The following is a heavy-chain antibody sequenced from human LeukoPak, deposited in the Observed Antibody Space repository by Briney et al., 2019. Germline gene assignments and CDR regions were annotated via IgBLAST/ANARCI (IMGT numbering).Heavy chain of an antibody. Sequence: ASVTVSCKASGYTFTCYGISWVRQAPGQGLEWMGWISAYNGNTNYAQKLQGRVTMTTDTSTSTAYMELRSLRSDDTAVYYCARVFHDSSGYYPYYFDYWGQGTLVPVSS. CDR2: ISAYNGNT. J-gene: IGHJ4*02. CDR3: ARVFHDSSGYYPYYFDY. D-gene: IGHD3-22*01. V-gene: IGHV1-18*01. CDR1: GYTFTCYG.